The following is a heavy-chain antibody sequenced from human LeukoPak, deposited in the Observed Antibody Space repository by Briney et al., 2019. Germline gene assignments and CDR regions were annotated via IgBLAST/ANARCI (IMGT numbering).Heavy chain of an antibody. D-gene: IGHD6-13*01. CDR3: ANVQQLVPENY. CDR1: GFTFSSYA. J-gene: IGHJ4*02. CDR2: ISGCGGST. Sequence: PVGSLRLSCAASGFTFSSYAMSWVRQAPGQGLEWISAISGCGGSTYYADSVKGRVTISTDNSKNTLYLQMNSLRAEDTAVYYCANVQQLVPENYWGQGTLVTVSS. V-gene: IGHV3-23*01.